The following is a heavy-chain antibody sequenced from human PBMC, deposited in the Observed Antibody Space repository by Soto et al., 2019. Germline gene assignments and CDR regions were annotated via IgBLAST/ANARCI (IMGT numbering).Heavy chain of an antibody. CDR2: VYYTGAT. V-gene: IGHV4-59*08. Sequence: SETLSLTCTVSGDSISTYNWGWIRQPPGKGLEWIGYVYYTGATTYNPSLKSRVTISVDTSMNQISLKLSSVTAADTAFYYCARLGGYYQSLDTWGQGTLVTVSS. D-gene: IGHD3-22*01. CDR1: GDSISTYN. CDR3: ARLGGYYQSLDT. J-gene: IGHJ5*02.